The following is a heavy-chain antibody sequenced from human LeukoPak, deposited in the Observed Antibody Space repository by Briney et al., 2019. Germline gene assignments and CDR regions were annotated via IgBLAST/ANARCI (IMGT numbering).Heavy chain of an antibody. D-gene: IGHD6-19*01. CDR3: ALLAVASDFDY. V-gene: IGHV3-48*03. J-gene: IGHJ4*02. CDR2: IASSGTTI. Sequence: GGSLRLSCAVSGFPFSIYEMNWVRQAPGKGLEWVSNIASSGTTIYYAVSVKGRFSISRDNAKSSLYLQMNSLRVEDTAVYYCALLAVASDFDYWGQGALVTVSS. CDR1: GFPFSIYE.